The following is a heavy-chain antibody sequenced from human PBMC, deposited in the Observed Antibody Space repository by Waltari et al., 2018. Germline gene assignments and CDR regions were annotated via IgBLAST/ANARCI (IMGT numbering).Heavy chain of an antibody. CDR2: MNPNRGNT. D-gene: IGHD6-19*01. V-gene: IGHV1-8*01. Sequence: QVQLVQSGAEVKKPGASVKVSCKAPGYPFTSYDINWVRQATGQGLEWMGWMNPNRGNTGYAQKFQGRVTMTRNTSISTAYMELSSLRSEDTAVYYCARGGDLSGWYEGDYWGQGTLVTVSS. J-gene: IGHJ4*02. CDR1: GYPFTSYD. CDR3: ARGGDLSGWYEGDY.